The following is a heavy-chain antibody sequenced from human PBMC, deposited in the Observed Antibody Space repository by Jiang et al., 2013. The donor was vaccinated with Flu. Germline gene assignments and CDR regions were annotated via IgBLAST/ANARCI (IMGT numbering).Heavy chain of an antibody. J-gene: IGHJ4*02. CDR1: GGSISSGSYY. CDR2: IYTSGST. V-gene: IGHV4-61*02. CDR3: ARGAQLGYSYGYNFDY. D-gene: IGHD5-18*01. Sequence: KPSQTLSLTCTVSGGSISSGSYYWSWIRQPAGKGLEWIGRIYTSGSTNYNPSLKSRVTISVDTSKNQFSLKLSSVTAADTAVYYCARGAQLGYSYGYNFDYWGQGTLVTVSS.